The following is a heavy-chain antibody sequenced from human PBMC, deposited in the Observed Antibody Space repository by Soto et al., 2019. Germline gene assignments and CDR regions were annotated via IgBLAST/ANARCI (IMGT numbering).Heavy chain of an antibody. CDR2: IIPIFGTA. CDR3: ARVDGYGTYRFDY. Sequence: ASVKVSCKASGGTFSSYAISWVRQAPGQGLEWMGGIIPIFGTANYAQKFQGRVTITADESTSTAYMELSSLRSEDTAVYYCARVDGYGTYRFDYWGQGTLVTVSS. D-gene: IGHD5-18*01. CDR1: GGTFSSYA. J-gene: IGHJ4*02. V-gene: IGHV1-69*13.